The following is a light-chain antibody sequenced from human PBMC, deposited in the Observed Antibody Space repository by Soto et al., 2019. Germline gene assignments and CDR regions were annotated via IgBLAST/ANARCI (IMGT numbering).Light chain of an antibody. V-gene: IGKV3-20*01. CDR3: QQYRT. CDR2: GAS. Sequence: EIVLTQSPGTLSLSPGERATLSCRASQSVSNNYLAWYQQKPGQAPRLLIYGASSRATGIPDRFSGSGSGTDFTLTISRLEAEDFAVYYCQQYRTFGQGTKVDIK. J-gene: IGKJ1*01. CDR1: QSVSNNY.